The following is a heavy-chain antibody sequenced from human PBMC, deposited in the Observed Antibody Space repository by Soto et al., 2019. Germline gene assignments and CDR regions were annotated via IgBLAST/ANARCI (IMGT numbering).Heavy chain of an antibody. CDR2: IKQDGSER. D-gene: IGHD1-26*01. CDR1: EFTCSSYW. V-gene: IGHV3-7*03. CDR3: ASETSSGTSDY. Sequence: LXLSCAASEFTCSSYWMSWVRQAPGKGLECVANIKQDGSERYYVDSVKGRFTISRDNAKNSLFLQMNSLRADDTAVYYCASETSSGTSDYWGQGTLVTVSS. J-gene: IGHJ4*02.